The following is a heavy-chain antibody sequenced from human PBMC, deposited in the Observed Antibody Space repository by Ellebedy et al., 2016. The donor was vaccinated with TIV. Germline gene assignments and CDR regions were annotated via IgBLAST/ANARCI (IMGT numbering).Heavy chain of an antibody. CDR3: AKSLVGYLSSSWLGAFDI. D-gene: IGHD6-13*01. Sequence: PGGSLRLSCAASGFTFSSYGMHWVRQAPGKGLEWVSAISGSGGSTYYADSVKGRFTISRDNSKNTLYLQMNSLRAEDTAVYYCAKSLVGYLSSSWLGAFDIWGQGTMVTVSS. CDR2: ISGSGGST. V-gene: IGHV3-23*01. J-gene: IGHJ3*02. CDR1: GFTFSSYG.